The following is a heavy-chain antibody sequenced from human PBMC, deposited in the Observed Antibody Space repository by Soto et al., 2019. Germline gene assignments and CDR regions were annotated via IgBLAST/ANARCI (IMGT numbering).Heavy chain of an antibody. J-gene: IGHJ4*02. CDR1: GGSFSGYY. Sequence: SETLSLTCAVYGGSFSGYYWSWIRQPPGKGLGWIGEINHSGSTNYNPSLKSRVTISVDTSKNQFSLKLSSVTAADTAVYYCARRRPGWLQSYYFDYWGQGTLVTVSS. CDR2: INHSGST. D-gene: IGHD5-12*01. CDR3: ARRRPGWLQSYYFDY. V-gene: IGHV4-34*01.